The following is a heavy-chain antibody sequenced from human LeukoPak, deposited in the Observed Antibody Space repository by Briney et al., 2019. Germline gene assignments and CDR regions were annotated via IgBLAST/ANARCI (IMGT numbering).Heavy chain of an antibody. V-gene: IGHV3-30-3*01. J-gene: IGHJ6*03. D-gene: IGHD4-11*01. CDR1: GFTFSSYA. CDR3: ARGPYSNYDYYYYYYMDV. CDR2: ISYDGSNK. Sequence: GGSLRLSCAASGFTFSSYAMHWVRQAPGKGLEWVAVISYDGSNKYYADSVKGRFTISRDNSKNTLYLQMNSLRAEDTAVYYCARGPYSNYDYYYYYYMDVWGKGTTVTVSS.